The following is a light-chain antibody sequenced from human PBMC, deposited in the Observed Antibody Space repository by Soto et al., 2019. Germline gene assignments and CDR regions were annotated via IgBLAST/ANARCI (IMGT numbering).Light chain of an antibody. CDR2: EVS. CDR1: SSDIGGYNY. J-gene: IGLJ3*02. V-gene: IGLV2-14*01. Sequence: QSVLTQPASVSGSPGQSITISCTGTSSDIGGYNYVSWYQQHPGKAPQLMIYEVSNRPSGVSNRFSGSKSGNTASLTISGLQAEDEADYYCGSYTTSSTWVFGGGTKVTVL. CDR3: GSYTTSSTWV.